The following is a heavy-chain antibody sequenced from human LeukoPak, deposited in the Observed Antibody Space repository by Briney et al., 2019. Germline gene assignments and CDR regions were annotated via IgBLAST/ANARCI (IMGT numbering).Heavy chain of an antibody. J-gene: IGHJ4*02. D-gene: IGHD4-11*01. Sequence: GGSLRLSCAASGFTFSSYWMSWVRQAPGKGLEWVANIKQDGSEKYYVDSVKGRFTISRDNAKNSLFLQMNSLTADDTALYYCARERTTIMSGTAIGGYWGQGTLVTVSS. CDR1: GFTFSSYW. CDR2: IKQDGSEK. V-gene: IGHV3-7*01. CDR3: ARERTTIMSGTAIGGY.